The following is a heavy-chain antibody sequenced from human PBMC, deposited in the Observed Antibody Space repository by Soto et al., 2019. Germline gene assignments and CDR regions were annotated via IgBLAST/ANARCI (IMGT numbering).Heavy chain of an antibody. V-gene: IGHV4-39*01. CDR3: ARQPTGYPNWFDA. Sequence: QVQLQESGPGLVNPSETLSLTCTVSGGSVTSSTSSWAWVRQPPGKGLHWIGIIFYGHGTYYNPSLESRVTISLDTSKIQFSLELTSVTAADTAVYYCARQPTGYPNWFDAWGRGILVIVSS. CDR1: GGSVTSSTSS. D-gene: IGHD3-9*01. J-gene: IGHJ5*02. CDR2: IFYGHGT.